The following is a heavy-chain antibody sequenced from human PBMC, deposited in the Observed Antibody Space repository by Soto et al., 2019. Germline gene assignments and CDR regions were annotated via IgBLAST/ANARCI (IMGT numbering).Heavy chain of an antibody. V-gene: IGHV1-2*02. CDR1: GYTFTGHY. J-gene: IGHJ4*02. Sequence: ASVKVSCKASGYTFTGHYIHWVRQAPEQGPEWMGEIGPESGATRYAQRFQGRVTMTRDMSITAVYMELNNLSPDDTAVYYCGRGRSGQIVVFYWGQGTPVTVSS. CDR3: GRGRSGQIVVFY. CDR2: IGPESGAT. D-gene: IGHD1-26*01.